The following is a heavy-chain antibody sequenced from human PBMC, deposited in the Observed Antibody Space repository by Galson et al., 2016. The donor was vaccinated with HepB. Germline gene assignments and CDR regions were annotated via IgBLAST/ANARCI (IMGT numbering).Heavy chain of an antibody. CDR2: FDPEDGVT. CDR3: ATGLPCRGYSGYVSYQYFGMDV. J-gene: IGHJ6*02. D-gene: IGHD5-12*01. CDR1: GYTLTELS. V-gene: IGHV1-24*01. Sequence: SVKVSCKVSGYTLTELSIHWVRQTPGKGLEWMGGFDPEDGVTTYTQKFQGRFTMTEDTSTDTAYMELSSLISEDTAVYYCATGLPCRGYSGYVSYQYFGMDVWGQGTTVTVSS.